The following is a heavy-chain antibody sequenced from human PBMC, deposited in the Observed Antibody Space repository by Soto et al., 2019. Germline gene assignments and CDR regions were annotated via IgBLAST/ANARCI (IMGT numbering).Heavy chain of an antibody. V-gene: IGHV3-21*01. Sequence: EVQLVESGGGLVKPGGSLRLSCAASGFTFSSYSMNWVRQAPGKGLEWVSSISSSSSYIYYADSVKGRFTISRDNAKNSLYLQMNSLRAEDTAVYYCASPGSYGYFPYYYGMDVWGQGTTVTVSS. CDR3: ASPGSYGYFPYYYGMDV. CDR2: ISSSSSYI. CDR1: GFTFSSYS. J-gene: IGHJ6*02. D-gene: IGHD5-18*01.